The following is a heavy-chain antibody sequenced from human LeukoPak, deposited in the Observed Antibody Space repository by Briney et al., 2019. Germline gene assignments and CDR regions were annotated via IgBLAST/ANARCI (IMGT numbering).Heavy chain of an antibody. CDR3: ARVAEAYYYDSSGAADSDY. V-gene: IGHV4-31*03. CDR1: GGSISSGGYY. CDR2: IYYSGST. J-gene: IGHJ4*02. Sequence: PSETLSLTCTDSGGSISSGGYYWSWIRQHPGKGLEWIGYIYYSGSTYYNPSLKSRVTISVDTSKNQFSLKLSSVTAADTAVYYCARVAEAYYYDSSGAADSDYWGQGTLVTVSS. D-gene: IGHD3-22*01.